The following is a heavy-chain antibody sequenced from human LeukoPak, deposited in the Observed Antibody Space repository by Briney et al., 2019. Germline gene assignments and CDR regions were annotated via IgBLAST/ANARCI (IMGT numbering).Heavy chain of an antibody. D-gene: IGHD2-2*01. Sequence: SETLSLTCTVSSGSVSSYYWSWIRQPAGKGLEWIGRIYGSGCTIYNPSLKSRVTMSLDTSKNQFSLKLSSVTAADTAVYYCAIPYYCSSTSCFDWFDPWGQGTLVTVSS. J-gene: IGHJ5*02. CDR3: AIPYYCSSTSCFDWFDP. V-gene: IGHV4-4*07. CDR2: IYGSGCT. CDR1: SGSVSSYY.